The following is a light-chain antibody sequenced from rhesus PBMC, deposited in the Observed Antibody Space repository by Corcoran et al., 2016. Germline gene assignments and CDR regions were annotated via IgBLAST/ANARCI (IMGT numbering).Light chain of an antibody. J-gene: IGKJ1*01. CDR1: ESVGSY. Sequence: EIVMTQSPATLSLSPGETATLSCRASESVGSYLAWYQQKPGQAPKLLVHIAYLRATGIPDRFSGSGCRTEFTLTISSLEPEDVGVYHCQQYNDLLGTFGQGTKVEIK. V-gene: IGKV3-40*03. CDR2: IAY. CDR3: QQYNDLLGT.